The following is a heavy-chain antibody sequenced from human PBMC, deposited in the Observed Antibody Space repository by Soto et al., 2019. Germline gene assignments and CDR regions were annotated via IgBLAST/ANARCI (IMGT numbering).Heavy chain of an antibody. J-gene: IGHJ4*02. CDR2: ISTYNGNT. CDR3: ARESAGLLDY. V-gene: IGHV1-18*01. CDR1: GYTFTSYG. Sequence: QVQLVQSGAEVKKPGASVKVSCKASGYTFTSYGISWVRQAPGQGPECRGWISTYNGNTNYAQKFLGRVTMTTDTSTSTAYMELRSLRSDDTAVYYCARESAGLLDYWGQGTLVTVAS. D-gene: IGHD2-21*01.